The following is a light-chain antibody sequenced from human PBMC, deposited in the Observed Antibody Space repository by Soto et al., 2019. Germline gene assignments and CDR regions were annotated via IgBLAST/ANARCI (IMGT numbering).Light chain of an antibody. CDR1: SNDVGGYNY. CDR3: ASYTISSTLE. V-gene: IGLV2-14*01. J-gene: IGLJ2*01. CDR2: GVS. Sequence: QSALTQPASVSGSPGQSITISCTGTSNDVGGYNYVSWYQQHPGNAPKLMIFGVSNRPSGVSNRFSGSKSGNTAYLTISGLQAEDEADYYCASYTISSTLEFGGGTQLTVL.